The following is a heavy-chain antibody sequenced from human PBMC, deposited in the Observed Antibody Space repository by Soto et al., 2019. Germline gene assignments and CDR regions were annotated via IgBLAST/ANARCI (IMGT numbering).Heavy chain of an antibody. CDR1: GDSVSSNSAA. D-gene: IGHD5-12*01. Sequence: SQTLSLTCAISGDSVSSNSAAWNWIRQSPSRGLEWLGRTYYRSKWYNDYAVSVKSRITINPDTSKNQFSLQLNSVTPEDTAVYYCARDPKPYSGYDQNYYYMDVWGKGTTVTVSS. V-gene: IGHV6-1*01. J-gene: IGHJ6*03. CDR2: TYYRSKWYN. CDR3: ARDPKPYSGYDQNYYYMDV.